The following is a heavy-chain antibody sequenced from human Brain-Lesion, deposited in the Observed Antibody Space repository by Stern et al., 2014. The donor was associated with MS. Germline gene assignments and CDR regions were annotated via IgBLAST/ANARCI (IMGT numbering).Heavy chain of an antibody. Sequence: VQLVQSGGGLVQPGGSLRLSCAAPGFAFSSYWMSWVRQAPGKGLEWVATLKQDGSEEHYVDSVKGRFTISRDNAKKSLYLQMNSLRAEDTAVYYCARDCSGGSCYQTYYYYGMDVWGQGTTVTVSS. D-gene: IGHD2-15*01. V-gene: IGHV3-7*01. CDR3: ARDCSGGSCYQTYYYYGMDV. CDR1: GFAFSSYW. CDR2: LKQDGSEE. J-gene: IGHJ6*02.